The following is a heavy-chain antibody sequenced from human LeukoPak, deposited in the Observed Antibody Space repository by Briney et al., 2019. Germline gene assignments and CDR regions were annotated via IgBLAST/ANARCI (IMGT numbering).Heavy chain of an antibody. CDR2: ISNDGSNK. D-gene: IGHD2-21*01. V-gene: IGHV3-30-3*01. J-gene: IGHJ6*02. CDR3: ARSRQREYCGGGYCYSYYYYGMDV. CDR1: GFAFSTYA. Sequence: QPGRSLRLSCAASGFAFSTYAMHWVRQAPGKGLEWVSLISNDGSNKNYADSVKGRFTISRDNSKITLYLQMNSLRTEDTAVYYCARSRQREYCGGGYCYSYYYYGMDVWGQGTTVAVSS.